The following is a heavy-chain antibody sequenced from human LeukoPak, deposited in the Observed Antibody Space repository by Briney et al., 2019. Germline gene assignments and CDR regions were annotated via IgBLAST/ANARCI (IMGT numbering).Heavy chain of an antibody. V-gene: IGHV4-39*01. J-gene: IGHJ4*02. D-gene: IGHD1-26*01. CDR1: GDYISSSISY. Sequence: SETLSLTCTVSGDYISSSISYWGWIRQTPGKGLEWIGSIYNNGNSYYNPSLKSRVIISIDSSKNQFFLKVTSVTVADTAVYYCVRPGTSGTEGLEYWGQGTLVSVSS. CDR2: IYNNGNS. CDR3: VRPGTSGTEGLEY.